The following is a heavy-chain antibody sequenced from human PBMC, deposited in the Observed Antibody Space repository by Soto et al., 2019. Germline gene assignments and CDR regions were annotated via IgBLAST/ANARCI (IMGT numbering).Heavy chain of an antibody. D-gene: IGHD3-10*01. CDR1: GFTVSSNY. Sequence: EVQLVESGGGLVQPGGSLRLPCAASGFTVSSNYMSWVRQAPGKGLEGVSVIYIGGSTYYADSVKGRFSISRDNSKNTLYLQMNSLRAEDTAVYYCARGGTMALDYWGQGTLVTVSS. V-gene: IGHV3-66*01. CDR3: ARGGTMALDY. CDR2: IYIGGST. J-gene: IGHJ4*02.